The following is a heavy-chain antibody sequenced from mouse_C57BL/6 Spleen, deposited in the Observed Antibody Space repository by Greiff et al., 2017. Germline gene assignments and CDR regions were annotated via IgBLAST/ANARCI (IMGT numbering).Heavy chain of an antibody. V-gene: IGHV1-55*01. J-gene: IGHJ4*01. CDR2: IYPGSGST. Sequence: VKLQQPGAELVKPGASVKMSCKASGYTFTSYWITWVKQRPGQGLEWIGDIYPGSGSTNYNEKFKSKATLTVDTSSSTAYMQLSSLTSEDSAVYYCARGDLNYAMDYWGQGTSVTVSS. CDR3: ARGDLNYAMDY. CDR1: GYTFTSYW.